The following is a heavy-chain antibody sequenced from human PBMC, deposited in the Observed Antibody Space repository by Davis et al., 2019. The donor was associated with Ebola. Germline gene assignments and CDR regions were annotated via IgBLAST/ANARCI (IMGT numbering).Heavy chain of an antibody. CDR1: GGSFSGYY. CDR2: INHSGST. J-gene: IGHJ5*02. Sequence: PSETLSLTCAVYGGSFSGYYWSWIRQPPGKGLQWIGEINHSGSTNYNPSLKSRVTISVDTSKNQFSLKLSSVTAADTAVYYCARLTAVYDCFDPWGQGTLVTVSS. CDR3: ARLTAVYDCFDP. V-gene: IGHV4-34*01. D-gene: IGHD5/OR15-5a*01.